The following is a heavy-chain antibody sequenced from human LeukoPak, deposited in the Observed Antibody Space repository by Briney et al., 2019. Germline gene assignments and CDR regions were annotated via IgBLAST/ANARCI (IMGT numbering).Heavy chain of an antibody. Sequence: PSETLSLTCAVYGGSFSGYYWSWIRQPPGKGLEWIGEINHSGSTNYNPSLKSRVTISVDTSKNQFSLKLSSVTAADTAVYYCARLHCGYYDRRKDAFDIWGQGTMVTVSS. CDR1: GGSFSGYY. J-gene: IGHJ3*02. CDR2: INHSGST. V-gene: IGHV4-34*01. D-gene: IGHD3-22*01. CDR3: ARLHCGYYDRRKDAFDI.